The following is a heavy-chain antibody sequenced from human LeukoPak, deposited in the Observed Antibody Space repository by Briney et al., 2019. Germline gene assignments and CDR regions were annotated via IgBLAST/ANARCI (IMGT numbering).Heavy chain of an antibody. CDR1: VGSINDYY. J-gene: IGHJ5*02. D-gene: IGHD3-9*01. V-gene: IGHV4-59*01. CDR2: ISNSGTT. Sequence: PSETLSLTCAVSVGSINDYYWTWIRQAPGKGLEWIGYISNSGTTDYNPSLKSRVTMSVDTSQNEFSLKLTSVTAADTAMYYCARVARGALTSNCFDPWGQGTLVTVSS. CDR3: ARVARGALTSNCFDP.